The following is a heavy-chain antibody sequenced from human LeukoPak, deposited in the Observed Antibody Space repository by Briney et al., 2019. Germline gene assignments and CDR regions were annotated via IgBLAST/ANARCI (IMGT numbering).Heavy chain of an antibody. D-gene: IGHD5-18*01. CDR1: GYTFIGHY. V-gene: IGHV1-2*02. J-gene: IGHJ4*02. Sequence: GASVKVSCKTSGYTFIGHYMHWVRQAPGQGLEWMGWINPNSGGTKYAQKFQGRVTMTRDTSISTAYMELNWLTSDDTAVYYCARLRNGYRDFDYWGQGTLVTVSS. CDR2: INPNSGGT. CDR3: ARLRNGYRDFDY.